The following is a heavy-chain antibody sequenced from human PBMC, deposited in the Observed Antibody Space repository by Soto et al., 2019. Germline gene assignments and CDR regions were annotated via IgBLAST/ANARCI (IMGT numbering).Heavy chain of an antibody. CDR1: GYSFTRYW. Sequence: GEAPKISCEGSGYSFTRYWISWGRQMPGKGLEWMGRIDPSDSYTNYSPSFQGHVTISADKSISTAYLQWSSLKASDTAMYYCARLQAAAGDNDLTFDYWGQGTLLTVSS. CDR2: IDPSDSYT. CDR3: ARLQAAAGDNDLTFDY. D-gene: IGHD6-13*01. V-gene: IGHV5-10-1*01. J-gene: IGHJ4*02.